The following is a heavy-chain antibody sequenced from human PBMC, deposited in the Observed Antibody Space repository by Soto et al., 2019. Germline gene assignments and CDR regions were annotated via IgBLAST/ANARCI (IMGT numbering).Heavy chain of an antibody. J-gene: IGHJ3*02. CDR3: TLIPQLYAFDI. V-gene: IGHV3-21*01. CDR2: ISSSSSYI. Sequence: GGSLRLSCAASGFTFSSYSMNWVRQAPGKGLEWVSSISSSSSYIYYADSVKGRFTISRDNAKNSLYLQMNSLRAEDTAVYYCTLIPQLYAFDIWGQGTMVTVSS. CDR1: GFTFSSYS. D-gene: IGHD2-2*01.